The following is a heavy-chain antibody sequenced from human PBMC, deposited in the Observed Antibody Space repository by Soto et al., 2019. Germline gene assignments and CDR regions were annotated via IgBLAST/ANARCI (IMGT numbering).Heavy chain of an antibody. CDR1: GFIFSTNW. D-gene: IGHD1-26*01. CDR3: VRDQGRSSGSKGDAFDL. J-gene: IGHJ3*01. V-gene: IGHV3-7*01. Sequence: EVQLVESGGGLVQPGGSLRLSCEGSGFIFSTNWKSWVRQAPGKGLEWVANIKQDGSEKYYVDSVKGRFIISRDNAKNSLYLQMNSLRAEDTAVYYCVRDQGRSSGSKGDAFDLWGQGTVVTVSA. CDR2: IKQDGSEK.